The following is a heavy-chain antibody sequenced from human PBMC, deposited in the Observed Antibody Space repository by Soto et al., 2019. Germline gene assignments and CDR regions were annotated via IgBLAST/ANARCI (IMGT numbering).Heavy chain of an antibody. Sequence: DLVESGGDLVQPGGSLRLSCAASGFSFSSFSMNWVRQAPGKGLEWVSYISGSGTTTYYADSVKGRFTISRDNAKNSLYLQMNSLQAEDTAVYYCARLGDYGSGSYWGQGTLVTVSS. V-gene: IGHV3-48*04. CDR2: ISGSGTTT. CDR1: GFSFSSFS. CDR3: ARLGDYGSGSY. J-gene: IGHJ4*02. D-gene: IGHD3-10*01.